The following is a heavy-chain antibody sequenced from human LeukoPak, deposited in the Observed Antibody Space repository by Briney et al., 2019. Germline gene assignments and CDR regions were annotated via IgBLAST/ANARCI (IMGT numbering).Heavy chain of an antibody. J-gene: IGHJ5*02. Sequence: SVKVSCKASGGTFSSYAISWVRQAPGQGLEWMGGIIPIFGTANYAQKFQGRVTITADKSTSTAYMELSSLRSEDTAVYYCARGKCSSTSCRGEDNWFDPWGQGTLVTVSS. CDR2: IIPIFGTA. CDR1: GGTFSSYA. V-gene: IGHV1-69*06. CDR3: ARGKCSSTSCRGEDNWFDP. D-gene: IGHD2-2*01.